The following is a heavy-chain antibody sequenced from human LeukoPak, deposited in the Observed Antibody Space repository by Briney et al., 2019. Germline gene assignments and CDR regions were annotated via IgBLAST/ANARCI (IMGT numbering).Heavy chain of an antibody. CDR2: IYSGGST. CDR1: GFTVGGNY. Sequence: GGSLRLSCAASGFTVGGNYMSWVRQAPGKGLEWVSVIYSGGSTYYADSVKGRFTISRDNSKNTLYLQMNSLRAEDTAVYYCARDVPSRNYYYGMDVWGQGTTVTVSS. V-gene: IGHV3-66*01. J-gene: IGHJ6*02. CDR3: ARDVPSRNYYYGMDV.